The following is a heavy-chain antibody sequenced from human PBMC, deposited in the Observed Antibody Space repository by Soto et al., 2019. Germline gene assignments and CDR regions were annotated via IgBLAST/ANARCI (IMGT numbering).Heavy chain of an antibody. V-gene: IGHV3-7*01. Sequence: GGSLRLSCAASGFTFSSYWMSWVRQAPGKGLEWVANIKQDGSEKYYVDSVKGRFTISRDNAKNSLYLQMNSLRAEDTAVYYCARVQYSSSDDAFDIWGQGTMVTVSS. D-gene: IGHD6-6*01. J-gene: IGHJ3*02. CDR3: ARVQYSSSDDAFDI. CDR1: GFTFSSYW. CDR2: IKQDGSEK.